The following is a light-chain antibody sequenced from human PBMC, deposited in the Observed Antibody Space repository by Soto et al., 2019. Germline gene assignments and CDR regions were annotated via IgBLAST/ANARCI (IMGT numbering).Light chain of an antibody. CDR3: QSYDRSLSGYV. V-gene: IGLV1-40*01. CDR2: GNV. Sequence: QSVLTQPPSVSGAPGQRVLISCTGRSSNIGAGYDVHWYQHLPGTAPKLLIYGNVNRPSGVPDRFSGSKSGTSASLAITGLQAEDEADYYCQSYDRSLSGYVFGTGTKVTVL. CDR1: SSNIGAGYD. J-gene: IGLJ1*01.